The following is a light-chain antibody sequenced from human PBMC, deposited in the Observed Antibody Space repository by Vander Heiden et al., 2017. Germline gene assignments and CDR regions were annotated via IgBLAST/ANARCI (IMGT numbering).Light chain of an antibody. V-gene: IGKV1-13*02. CDR3: RQFNSYPLT. CDR2: DAS. J-gene: IGKJ4*01. CDR1: QGSSSA. Sequence: AILLTQSPSSLSASAGDRVTITCQASQGSSSALAWYQQKPGKAPKLLIYDASSLESGVPSRCSGSGSRTDFTLTISSLQPEDFATYCWRQFNSYPLTFGEGTKVEIK.